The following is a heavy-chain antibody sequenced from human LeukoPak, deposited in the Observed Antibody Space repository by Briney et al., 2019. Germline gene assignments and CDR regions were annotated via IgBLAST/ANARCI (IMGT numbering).Heavy chain of an antibody. CDR1: GGSFSGYY. Sequence: SETLSLTCAVYGGSFSGYYWSWIRQPPGKRLEWIGEINHSGSTNYNPSLKSRVTISVDTSKNQFSLKLSSVTAADTAVYYCASVYDSSGYYPFWGQGTLVTVSS. CDR3: ASVYDSSGYYPF. D-gene: IGHD3-22*01. J-gene: IGHJ4*02. V-gene: IGHV4-34*01. CDR2: INHSGST.